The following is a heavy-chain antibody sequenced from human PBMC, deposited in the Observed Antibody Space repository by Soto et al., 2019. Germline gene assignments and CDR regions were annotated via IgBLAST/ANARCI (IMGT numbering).Heavy chain of an antibody. J-gene: IGHJ6*02. V-gene: IGHV3-7*03. CDR3: ARALLGGKSITIFGVVIGSRSYYGMDV. Sequence: PGGSLRLSCAASGFTFSSYWMSWVRQAPGKGLEWVANIKQDGSEKYYVDSVKGRFTISRDNAKNSLYLQMNSLRAEDTAVYYCARALLGGKSITIFGVVIGSRSYYGMDVWGQGTTVTVSS. CDR1: GFTFSSYW. CDR2: IKQDGSEK. D-gene: IGHD3-3*01.